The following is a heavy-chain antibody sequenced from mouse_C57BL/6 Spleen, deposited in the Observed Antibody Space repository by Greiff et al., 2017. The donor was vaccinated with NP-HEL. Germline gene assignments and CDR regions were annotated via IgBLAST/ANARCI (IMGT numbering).Heavy chain of an antibody. D-gene: IGHD2-4*01. V-gene: IGHV6-3*01. CDR2: IRLKSDNYAT. J-gene: IGHJ2*01. Sequence: DVMLVESGGGLVQPGGSMKLSCVASGFTFSNYWMNWVRQSPEKGLEWVAQIRLKSDNYATHYAESVKGRFTISRDDSKSSVYLQMNNLRAEDTGNYYCTLMTTTLHYFDYWGQGTTLTVSS. CDR1: GFTFSNYW. CDR3: TLMTTTLHYFDY.